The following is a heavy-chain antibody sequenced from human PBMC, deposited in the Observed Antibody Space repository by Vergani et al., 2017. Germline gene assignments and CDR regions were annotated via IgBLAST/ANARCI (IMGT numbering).Heavy chain of an antibody. V-gene: IGHV4-39*02. Sequence: QVQLEESGPGLVKPSETLSLTCTVSNDSVSNTFYYWGWIRQTPGKGLEWIGSIYYSGSTYYNPSLESRVTMSVDTSKSQFSLKLSSVTAADTAVYYCARDAGLVPMYWYFDLWGRGTLVTVSS. CDR2: IYYSGST. J-gene: IGHJ2*01. CDR3: ARDAGLVPMYWYFDL. D-gene: IGHD3/OR15-3a*01. CDR1: NDSVSNTFYY.